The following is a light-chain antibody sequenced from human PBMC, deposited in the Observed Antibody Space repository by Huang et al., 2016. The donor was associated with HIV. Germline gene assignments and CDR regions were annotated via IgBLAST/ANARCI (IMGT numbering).Light chain of an antibody. CDR1: QSISSK. J-gene: IGKJ5*01. CDR2: DAS. CDR3: QQYYNWPPIT. V-gene: IGKV3-15*01. Sequence: EIVMTQSPATLSVSPGERATLSCRASQSISSKLAWYQQKPGQAPRLLIYDASSRATGIPDRFRGSGSGTEFTLTISTLQSDDCAVYYCQQYYNWPPITFGQGTRLEMK.